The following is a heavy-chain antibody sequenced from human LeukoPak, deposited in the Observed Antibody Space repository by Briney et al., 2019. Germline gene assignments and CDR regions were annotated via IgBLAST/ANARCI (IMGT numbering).Heavy chain of an antibody. D-gene: IGHD3-10*01. J-gene: IGHJ3*02. CDR2: IIPILGIA. CDR1: GGTFSSYA. Sequence: SVKVSCKASGGTFSSYAISWVRQAPGQGLEWMGRIIPILGIANYAQKFQGRVTITADKSTSTAYMELSSLRSEDTAVYYCARGGRIRGFIDKRKDAFDIWGQGTMVTVSS. V-gene: IGHV1-69*04. CDR3: ARGGRIRGFIDKRKDAFDI.